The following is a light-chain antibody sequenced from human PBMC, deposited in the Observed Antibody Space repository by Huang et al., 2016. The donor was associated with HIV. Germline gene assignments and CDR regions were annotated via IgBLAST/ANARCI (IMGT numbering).Light chain of an antibody. V-gene: IGKV1-9*01. J-gene: IGKJ3*01. CDR3: LQLNGYPGT. CDR2: AAS. Sequence: IQLTQSPSSLSASVGDRVTITCRASQDISSYLAWYQQKPGKAPKLLIYAASTLERGVPSRFSGSGSGTDFTLTINNLQPEDFATYYCLQLNGYPGTFGPGTNVDV. CDR1: QDISSY.